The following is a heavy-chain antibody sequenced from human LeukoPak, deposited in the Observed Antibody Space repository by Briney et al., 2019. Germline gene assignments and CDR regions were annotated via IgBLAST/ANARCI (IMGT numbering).Heavy chain of an antibody. D-gene: IGHD2-2*01. CDR1: GGSISSGSYY. Sequence: SQTLSLTCTVSGGSISSGSYYWSWIRQPAGKGLEWIGRIYTSGSTNYNPSLKSRVTISVDTSKNQFSLKLSSVTAADTAVYHCARDREDIVVVPAAMGNYYYYGMDVWGQGTTVTVSS. V-gene: IGHV4-61*02. CDR2: IYTSGST. J-gene: IGHJ6*02. CDR3: ARDREDIVVVPAAMGNYYYYGMDV.